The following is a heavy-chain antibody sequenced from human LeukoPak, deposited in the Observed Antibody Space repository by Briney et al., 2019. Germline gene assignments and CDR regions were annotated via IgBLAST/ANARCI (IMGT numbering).Heavy chain of an antibody. Sequence: SVKVSCKASGGTFSSYAISWVRQAPGQGLEWMGGVIPIFGTANYAQKFQGRVTITADESTSTAYMELSSLRSEDTAVYYCTRVEPLRKYSSSWYWVFDYWGQGTLVTVSS. CDR1: GGTFSSYA. CDR3: TRVEPLRKYSSSWYWVFDY. J-gene: IGHJ4*02. V-gene: IGHV1-69*13. CDR2: VIPIFGTA. D-gene: IGHD6-13*01.